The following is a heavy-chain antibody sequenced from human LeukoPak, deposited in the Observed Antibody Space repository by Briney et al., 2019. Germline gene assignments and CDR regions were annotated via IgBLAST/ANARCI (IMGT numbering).Heavy chain of an antibody. CDR2: IYYSGST. CDR1: GGSISSYY. CDR3: AREDSSGWYYFDY. Sequence: SETLSLTCTVSGGSISSYYWSWIRQPPGKGLEWIAYIYYSGSTGYNPPLKSRVSISVDTSKNQFSLKLSSVTAADTAVYYCAREDSSGWYYFDYWGQGTLVTVSS. D-gene: IGHD6-19*01. V-gene: IGHV4-59*01. J-gene: IGHJ4*02.